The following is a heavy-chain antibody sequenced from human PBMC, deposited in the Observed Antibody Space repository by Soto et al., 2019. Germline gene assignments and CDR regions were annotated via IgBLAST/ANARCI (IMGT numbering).Heavy chain of an antibody. Sequence: EVQLVETGGGLIQPGGSLRLSCAASGFTVSSNYMSWVRQAPGKGLEWVSVIYSGGSTYYADSVKGRFTISRDNSKNTLYLQMNSLRAEDTAVYYCARDKYGGNSGAFDIWGQGTMVTVSS. CDR3: ARDKYGGNSGAFDI. J-gene: IGHJ3*02. V-gene: IGHV3-53*02. CDR1: GFTVSSNY. D-gene: IGHD2-21*02. CDR2: IYSGGST.